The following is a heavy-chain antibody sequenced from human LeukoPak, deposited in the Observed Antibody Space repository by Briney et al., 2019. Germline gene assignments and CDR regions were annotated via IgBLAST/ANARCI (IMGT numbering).Heavy chain of an antibody. D-gene: IGHD3-22*01. CDR2: IKQDGSEK. CDR3: AGARRHYYDNSSFTDY. CDR1: GFIFNNYW. Sequence: GGSLRLSCAASGFIFNNYWMSWVRQAPGKGLEWVANIKQDGSEKYSVDSVKGRFTISRDNAENSIYLQMNSLRAEDTAVYYCAGARRHYYDNSSFTDYWGQGTLVTVSS. J-gene: IGHJ4*02. V-gene: IGHV3-7*05.